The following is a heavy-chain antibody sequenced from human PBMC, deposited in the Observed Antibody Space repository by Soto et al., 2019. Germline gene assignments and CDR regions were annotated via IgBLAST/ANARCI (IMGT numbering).Heavy chain of an antibody. CDR2: IYGDDDK. V-gene: IGHV2-5*02. J-gene: IGHJ5*01. CDR3: AHNPSYSTYCYIRDDWFDS. Sequence: QITLKESGPALVKPTQTLTLTCTFSGFSLTTSGVGVHWLRQPAGKALEWLGVIYGDDDKRYNPSLETRLTITKDSSKNHVVPTMTNMDPLDTATYYCAHNPSYSTYCYIRDDWFDSWGQGTLVTVSS. D-gene: IGHD5-18*01. CDR1: GFSLTTSGVG.